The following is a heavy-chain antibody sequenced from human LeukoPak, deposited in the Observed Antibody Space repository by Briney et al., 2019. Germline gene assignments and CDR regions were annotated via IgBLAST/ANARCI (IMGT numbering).Heavy chain of an antibody. Sequence: SQTLSLTCTVSGGSISSGDYYWSWIRQPPGKGPEWIGYIYYSGSTYYNPSLKSRVTISVDTSKNQFSLKLSSVTAADTAVYYCASYSGRDAFDIWGQGTMVTVSS. D-gene: IGHD3-10*01. CDR1: GGSISSGDYY. J-gene: IGHJ3*02. CDR2: IYYSGST. V-gene: IGHV4-30-4*01. CDR3: ASYSGRDAFDI.